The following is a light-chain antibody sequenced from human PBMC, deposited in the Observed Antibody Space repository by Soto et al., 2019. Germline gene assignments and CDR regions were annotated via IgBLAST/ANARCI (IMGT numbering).Light chain of an antibody. V-gene: IGKV3-20*01. CDR3: QQYGSSLLT. Sequence: EIVLTQSPGTLSLSPGGRASLSCRASQSVSSEKLAWYQQKPGQAPRLLIFGASGRATGIPERFSGSGSGTDFSLTISRLEPEDSAVYYCQQYGSSLLTFGGGTKVDIK. CDR1: QSVSSEK. J-gene: IGKJ4*01. CDR2: GAS.